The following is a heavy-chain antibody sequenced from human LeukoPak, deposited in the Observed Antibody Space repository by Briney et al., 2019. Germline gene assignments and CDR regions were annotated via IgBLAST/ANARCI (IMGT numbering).Heavy chain of an antibody. J-gene: IGHJ6*02. CDR2: INHSGST. V-gene: IGHV4-34*01. D-gene: IGHD3-10*01. CDR3: ARDSRYSYGSGGMDL. Sequence: SETLSLTCAVYGGSFSGYYWSWIRQPPGKGLEWIGEINHSGSTNYNPSLKSRVTISIDTFRSQFSLNLTSVTVADTAVYYCARDSRYSYGSGGMDLWGQGTTVTVSS. CDR1: GGSFSGYY.